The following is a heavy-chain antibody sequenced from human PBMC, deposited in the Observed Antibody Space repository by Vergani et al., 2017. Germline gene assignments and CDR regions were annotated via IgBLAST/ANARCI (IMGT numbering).Heavy chain of an antibody. V-gene: IGHV4-39*01. CDR3: AGIAAAAYYGMDV. D-gene: IGHD6-13*01. CDR1: GGSISSSSYY. Sequence: QLQLQESGPGLVKPSETLSLTCTVSGGSISSSSYYWGWVRQPPGKGLGWIGSIYYSGSTYYNPSLKSRVTISVDTSKNQFSLKLSSGTAADTAVYYCAGIAAAAYYGMDVWGQGTTVTVSS. CDR2: IYYSGST. J-gene: IGHJ6*02.